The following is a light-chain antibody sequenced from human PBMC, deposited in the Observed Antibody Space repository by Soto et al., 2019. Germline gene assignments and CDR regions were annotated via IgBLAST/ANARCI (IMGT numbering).Light chain of an antibody. CDR2: KAS. V-gene: IGKV1-5*03. CDR3: QHYNSYSEA. CDR1: QTLSSW. Sequence: EIQMTQSPSPLSGSVGDRVTITCRASQTLSSWLAWYQQKPGKAPKLLIYKASTLKSGVPSRFSGSGSGTEFTLTISSLQPDDFATYYCQHYNSYSEAFGQGTKVDIK. J-gene: IGKJ1*01.